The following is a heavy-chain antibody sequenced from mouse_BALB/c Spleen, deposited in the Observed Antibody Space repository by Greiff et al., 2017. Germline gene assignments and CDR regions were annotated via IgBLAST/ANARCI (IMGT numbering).Heavy chain of an antibody. CDR2: IYPGDGDT. CDR3: ARMDGNYPFDY. J-gene: IGHJ2*01. CDR1: GFNINDYY. Sequence: QVQLQQSGAELVRPGASVKLSCTASGFNINDYYMHWVKQRPGQGLEWIGQIYPGDGDTNYNGKFKGKATLTADKSASTAYMQLSSLTSEDSAVYFCARMDGNYPFDYWGQGTTLTVSS. D-gene: IGHD2-1*01. V-gene: IGHV1-80*01.